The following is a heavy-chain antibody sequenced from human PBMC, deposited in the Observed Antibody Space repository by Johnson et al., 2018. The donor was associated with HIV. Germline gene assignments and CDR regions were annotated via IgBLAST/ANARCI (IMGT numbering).Heavy chain of an antibody. CDR3: AREQELIGERAFDI. CDR2: MNADGKST. J-gene: IGHJ3*02. CDR1: GFTFINYW. V-gene: IGHV3-74*01. Sequence: VQLLESGGGLVQPGGSLRLSCAASGFTFINYWMHWVRQAPGKGLVWVSRMNADGKSTTYADSVKGRFTISRDNAKNTLYLQMNSLRAEDTAVYYCAREQELIGERAFDIWGQGTMVTVSS. D-gene: IGHD6-13*01.